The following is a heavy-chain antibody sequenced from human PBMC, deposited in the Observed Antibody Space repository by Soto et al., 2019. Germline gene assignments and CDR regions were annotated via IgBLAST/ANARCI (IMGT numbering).Heavy chain of an antibody. CDR2: ISSSSSYI. Sequence: GESLKISCAASGFTFSSYSMNWVRQAPGKGLEWVSSISSSSSYIYYADSVKGRFTISRDNAKNSLYLQMNSLRAEDTAVYYCARVFPSEGFWSGYYYYYGMDVWGQGTTVTVSS. D-gene: IGHD3-3*01. V-gene: IGHV3-21*01. CDR3: ARVFPSEGFWSGYYYYYGMDV. CDR1: GFTFSSYS. J-gene: IGHJ6*02.